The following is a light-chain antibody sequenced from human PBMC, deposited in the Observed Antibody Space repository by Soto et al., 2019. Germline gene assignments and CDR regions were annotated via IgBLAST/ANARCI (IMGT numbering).Light chain of an antibody. V-gene: IGKV1-5*01. CDR2: GAS. CDR1: QSINTW. CDR3: QRYSGYPLT. J-gene: IGKJ4*01. Sequence: DIQMTQSPSTLSASVGDRVTIACRASQSINTWLAWYQQKPGKAPTLLVHGASSLESGVPSRFSGSGSGTEFTLTINTLRPDDFATYFCQRYSGYPLTFGGGTKVDIK.